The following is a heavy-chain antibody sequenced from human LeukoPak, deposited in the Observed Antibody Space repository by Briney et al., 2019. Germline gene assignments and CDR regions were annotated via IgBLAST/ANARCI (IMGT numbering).Heavy chain of an antibody. CDR1: GFTFSSYS. D-gene: IGHD1-7*01. CDR2: ISSSSSYI. CDR3: AKRRGLELLYYYYMDV. Sequence: GGTLRLSCAASGFTFSSYSMNWVRQAPGKGLEWVSSISSSSSYIYYADSVKGRFTISRDNAKNSVYLQMNSLRAEDTAVYYCAKRRGLELLYYYYMDVWGKGTTVTVSS. V-gene: IGHV3-21*01. J-gene: IGHJ6*03.